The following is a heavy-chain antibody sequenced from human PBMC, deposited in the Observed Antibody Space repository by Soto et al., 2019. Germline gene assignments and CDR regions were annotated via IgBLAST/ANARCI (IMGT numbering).Heavy chain of an antibody. CDR3: ARDPARAWSFHFDF. V-gene: IGHV3-74*01. CDR2: IYTDGSST. J-gene: IGHJ4*02. CDR1: GFTFSSYW. D-gene: IGHD6-6*01. Sequence: EVQLVESGGGLVQPGGSLRLSCAASGFTFSSYWMYWVRQAPGKGLVWVSRIYTDGSSTSYADSVKGRFTISRDNAKNMLYLQMNSLRAEDTGVYFCARDPARAWSFHFDFSGQGTLVTVPS.